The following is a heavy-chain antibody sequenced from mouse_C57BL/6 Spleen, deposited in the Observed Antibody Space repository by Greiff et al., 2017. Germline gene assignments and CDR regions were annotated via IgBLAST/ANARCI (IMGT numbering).Heavy chain of an antibody. D-gene: IGHD2-2*01. CDR2: IDPSDSYT. Sequence: QVQLQQPGAELVKPGASVKLSCKASGYTFTSYWMQWVKQRPGQGLEWIGEIDPSDSYTNYNQKFQGKATLAVDTSSSTAYMQLSSLTSEDSAVYYCARGNYGYDDFDYWGKGTTLTVSS. CDR1: GYTFTSYW. CDR3: ARGNYGYDDFDY. V-gene: IGHV1-50*01. J-gene: IGHJ2*01.